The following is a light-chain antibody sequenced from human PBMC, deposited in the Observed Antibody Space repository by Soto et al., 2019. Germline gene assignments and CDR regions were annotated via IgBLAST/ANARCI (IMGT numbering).Light chain of an antibody. Sequence: QSVLTQPPSVSGATGQRVTISCTGSGSNIGAGYDVHWYQQLPGTAPKLLIFANINRPSGVPDRFSGSKSGTSASLAITGLRAEDEADYYCQSYDSSPSGYVFGTGTKV. V-gene: IGLV1-40*01. CDR3: QSYDSSPSGYV. CDR1: GSNIGAGYD. J-gene: IGLJ1*01. CDR2: ANI.